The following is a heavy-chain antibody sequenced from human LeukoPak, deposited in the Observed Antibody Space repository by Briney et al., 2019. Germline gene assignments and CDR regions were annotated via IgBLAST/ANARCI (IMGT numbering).Heavy chain of an antibody. CDR1: GFTFNSGDYS. Sequence: SETLTLTCAASGFTFNSGDYSWSRVRQPPGKGLEWFGYIYHTGGTFYNPSLKSRVTMSADRSKNQFSLKLSSVTAADTAVYYCARDHSVTGYWYFDLWGRGTLVTVSS. D-gene: IGHD2-21*02. V-gene: IGHV4-30-2*01. CDR2: IYHTGGT. J-gene: IGHJ2*01. CDR3: ARDHSVTGYWYFDL.